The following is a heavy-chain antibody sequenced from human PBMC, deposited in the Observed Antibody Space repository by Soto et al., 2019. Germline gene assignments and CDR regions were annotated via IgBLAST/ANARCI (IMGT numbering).Heavy chain of an antibody. CDR2: ISSSSSTI. CDR3: ARTNSRHYYYMDV. V-gene: IGHV3-48*01. CDR1: GFTFSSYS. D-gene: IGHD6-13*01. Sequence: PGGSLRLSCAASGFTFSSYSMNWVRQAPGKGLEWVSYISSSSSTIYYADSVKGRFTISRDNAKNSLYLQMNSLRAEDTAVYYCARTNSRHYYYMDVWSKGTTVTVSS. J-gene: IGHJ6*03.